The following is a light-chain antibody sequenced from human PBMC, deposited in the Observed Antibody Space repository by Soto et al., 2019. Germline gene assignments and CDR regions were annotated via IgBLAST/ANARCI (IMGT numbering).Light chain of an antibody. CDR3: QQYGSSRWT. V-gene: IGKV3-15*01. J-gene: IGKJ1*01. CDR1: QSVGNN. CDR2: GAY. Sequence: EIVMTQSPATLSVSPGERTTLSCRASQSVGNNLAWYQQKPGQAPRLLIYGAYTRATGIPARFSGSGSGTDFTLTISSLQSEDFAVYYCQQYGSSRWTFGQGTKVDIK.